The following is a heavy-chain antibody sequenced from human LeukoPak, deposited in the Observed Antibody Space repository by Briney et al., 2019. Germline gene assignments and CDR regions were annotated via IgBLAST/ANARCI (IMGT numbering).Heavy chain of an antibody. CDR1: GFTFSSYW. J-gene: IGHJ3*02. CDR2: IKQDGSEK. V-gene: IGHV3-7*03. D-gene: IGHD6-19*01. CDR3: AKGSSGWPYDAFDI. Sequence: SGGSLRLSCAASGFTFSSYWMSWVRQAPGKGLEWVANIKQDGSEKYYVDSVKGRFTISRDNAKNSLYLQMNSLRAEDTALYYCAKGSSGWPYDAFDIWGQGTMVTVSS.